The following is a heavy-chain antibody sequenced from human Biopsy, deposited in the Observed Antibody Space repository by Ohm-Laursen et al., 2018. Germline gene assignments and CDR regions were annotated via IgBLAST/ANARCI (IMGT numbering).Heavy chain of an antibody. J-gene: IGHJ4*02. CDR1: GFTFSDYY. D-gene: IGHD3-10*01. Sequence: SLRLSCAASGFTFSDYYMSWIRQAPGKGLEWLSYISGSGTTIFYADSVKGRFTVSRDNAKNSLYLQMNSLTVEDTAVYYCARDGAGSYHDHWGQGTLVTASS. V-gene: IGHV3-11*01. CDR2: ISGSGTTI. CDR3: ARDGAGSYHDH.